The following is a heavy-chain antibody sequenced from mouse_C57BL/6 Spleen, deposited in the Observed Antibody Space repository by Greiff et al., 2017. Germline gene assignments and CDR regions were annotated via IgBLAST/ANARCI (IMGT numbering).Heavy chain of an antibody. CDR2: INPGSGGT. CDR1: GYAFTNYL. Sequence: QVQLKESGAELVRPGTSVKVSCKASGYAFTNYLIEWVKQRPGQGLEWIGVINPGSGGTNYNEKFKGKATLTADKSSSTAYMQLSSLTSEDSAVYVCARDYYGLDYWGQGTTLTVSS. V-gene: IGHV1-54*01. J-gene: IGHJ2*01. D-gene: IGHD1-1*01. CDR3: ARDYYGLDY.